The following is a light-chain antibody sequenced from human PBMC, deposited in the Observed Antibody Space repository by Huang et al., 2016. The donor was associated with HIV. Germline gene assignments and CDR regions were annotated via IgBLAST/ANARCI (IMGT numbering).Light chain of an antibody. V-gene: IGKV1-17*03. CDR3: LQDNSSWT. CDR2: APS. Sequence: DIQMTQSPSAMSASVGDRVTVTCRASQGIRNYLAWFQQKPGKVPKRLIYAPSNRQRGVPSRFSGSGSGTEFTLTSSSLQPEDFATYYCLQDNSSWTFGQGTKVEIK. CDR1: QGIRNY. J-gene: IGKJ1*01.